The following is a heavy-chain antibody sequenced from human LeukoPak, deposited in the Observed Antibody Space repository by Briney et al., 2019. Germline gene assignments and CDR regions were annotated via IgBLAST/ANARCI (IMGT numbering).Heavy chain of an antibody. V-gene: IGHV3-23*01. CDR3: AKDQVLRYWKSEYYMDV. CDR2: IRGSGGST. J-gene: IGHJ6*03. D-gene: IGHD3-9*01. CDR1: GFTLSSYG. Sequence: GGSLRLSCAASGFTLSSYGMSWVRQAPGKGLEWVSDIRGSGGSTYYADSVKGRFTISRDKSKNTLYLQMNSLRAEDTAVYYCAKDQVLRYWKSEYYMDVWGKGTTVTISS.